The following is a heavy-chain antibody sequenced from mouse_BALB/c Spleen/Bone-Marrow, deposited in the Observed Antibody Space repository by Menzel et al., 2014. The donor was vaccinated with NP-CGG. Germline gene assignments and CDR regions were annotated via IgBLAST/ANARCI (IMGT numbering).Heavy chain of an antibody. Sequence: EVQGLESGGGLVKPGGSLNLSCAVSGFAFSSYNMSWVRQTPKKRLEWVAYIGSGGGSSYYPDIVKGRFTISRDNAKNTLYLQMSSLKSEDTAMYYCARHKLGRWYVDVWGAGTTVTVSS. J-gene: IGHJ1*01. CDR1: GFAFSSYN. CDR3: ARHKLGRWYVDV. D-gene: IGHD4-1*01. V-gene: IGHV5-12-1*01. CDR2: IGSGGGSS.